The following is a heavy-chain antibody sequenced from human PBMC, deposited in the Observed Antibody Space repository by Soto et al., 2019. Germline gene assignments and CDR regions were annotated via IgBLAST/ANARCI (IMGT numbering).Heavy chain of an antibody. J-gene: IGHJ4*02. Sequence: QVQLVQSGAEVKKPGSSVKVSCKASGGTFSSYTISWVRQAPGQGLEWMGGIIPTFGTANYAQKFQGRVTITADESTSTAYMELSSLRSEDTAVYYCARVSAAANVDYWGQGTLVTVSS. V-gene: IGHV1-69*01. CDR1: GGTFSSYT. CDR2: IIPTFGTA. D-gene: IGHD2-2*01. CDR3: ARVSAAANVDY.